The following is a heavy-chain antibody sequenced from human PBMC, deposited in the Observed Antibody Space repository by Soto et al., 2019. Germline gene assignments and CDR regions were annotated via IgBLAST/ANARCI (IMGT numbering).Heavy chain of an antibody. V-gene: IGHV1-3*01. D-gene: IGHD6-19*01. CDR2: VNGGNGNT. J-gene: IGHJ4*02. CDR1: GYTFTSYA. Sequence: QVQLVQSGAEVKKPGASVKVSCKASGYTFTSYAMHWVRQAPGQSLEWMGWVNGGNGNTKYSQKFQDRVTMTRDTSASTAYMELSSLRSEDTALYYCARGIAGAGNYWGQGTLVTVSS. CDR3: ARGIAGAGNY.